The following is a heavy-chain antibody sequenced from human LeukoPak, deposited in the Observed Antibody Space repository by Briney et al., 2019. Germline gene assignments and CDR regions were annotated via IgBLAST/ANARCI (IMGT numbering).Heavy chain of an antibody. D-gene: IGHD2-15*01. CDR2: ISAYNGNT. CDR1: GYTFTSYG. J-gene: IGHJ3*02. V-gene: IGHV1-18*01. CDR3: ARVQFGIVVEGLYDAFDI. Sequence: ASVKVSCKASGYTFTSYGISWVRQAPGQGLEWMGWISAYNGNTNYAQKLQGRVTMTRDTSISTAYMELSRLRSDDTAVYYCARVQFGIVVEGLYDAFDIWGQGTMVTVSS.